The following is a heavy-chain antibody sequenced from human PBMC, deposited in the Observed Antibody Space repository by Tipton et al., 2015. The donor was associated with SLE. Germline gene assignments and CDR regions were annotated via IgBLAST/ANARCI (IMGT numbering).Heavy chain of an antibody. CDR3: ASPERGDHYNYGMDV. J-gene: IGHJ6*02. Sequence: SLRLSCAASGFTFSTYAMHWVRQAPGKGLEWVAVISYDGSNKYYADSVKGRFTISRDNSKNTLYLQMNSLRAEDTAVYYCASPERGDHYNYGMDVWGQGTTVTVSS. CDR1: GFTFSTYA. V-gene: IGHV3-30-3*01. D-gene: IGHD2-21*02. CDR2: ISYDGSNK.